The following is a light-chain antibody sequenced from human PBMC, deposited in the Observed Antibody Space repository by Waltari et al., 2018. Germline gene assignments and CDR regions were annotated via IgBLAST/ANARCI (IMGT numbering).Light chain of an antibody. Sequence: DIVMTQSPATLSLSPGERATLSCRASQSVSSYSAWYQQKPGQTPRRLIHDASNRATGIPARFSGSGSGTDFTLTISSLEPEDSAVYYCQHRISWPPWTFGQGTKVEIK. CDR1: QSVSSY. CDR2: DAS. J-gene: IGKJ1*01. V-gene: IGKV3-11*01. CDR3: QHRISWPPWT.